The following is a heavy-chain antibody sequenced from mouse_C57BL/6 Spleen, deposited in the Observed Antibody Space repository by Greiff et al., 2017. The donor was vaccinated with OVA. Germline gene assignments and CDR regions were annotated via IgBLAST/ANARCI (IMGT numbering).Heavy chain of an antibody. CDR3: ARRAYYFGWYFDV. D-gene: IGHD1-1*01. CDR1: GYSITSGYA. J-gene: IGHJ1*03. V-gene: IGHV3-1*01. Sequence: EVHLVESGPGMVKPSQSLSLTCTVTGYSITSGYAWHWIRHFPGNKLEWMGYISYSGSTNYNPSLKSRISITHDTSKNHFFLKLNSVTTEDTATYYCARRAYYFGWYFDVWGTGTTVTVSS. CDR2: ISYSGST.